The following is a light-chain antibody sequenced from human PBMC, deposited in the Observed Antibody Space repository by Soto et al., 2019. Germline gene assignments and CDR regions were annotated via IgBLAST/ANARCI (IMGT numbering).Light chain of an antibody. J-gene: IGKJ1*01. CDR2: LGS. CDR3: KQALETPRWT. CDR1: QSLLQSHGRNY. V-gene: IGKV2-28*01. Sequence: DIVMTQSPLSLSVTPGESASISCRSSQSLLQSHGRNYLNWYLQRPGQSPQLLVYLGSNRDPGEPDKFTGNGSGKDFTLEISRVEPKDAGVYYCKQALETPRWTWGEGPKVEI.